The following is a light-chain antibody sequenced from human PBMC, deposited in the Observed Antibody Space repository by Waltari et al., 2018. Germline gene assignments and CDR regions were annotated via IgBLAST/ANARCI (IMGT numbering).Light chain of an antibody. J-gene: IGKJ5*01. CDR1: QSVSNNQ. V-gene: IGKV3-20*01. CDR2: GAF. CDR3: QQYGSSPLT. Sequence: EIVLTQSPGTLLLSPGESATLSCRARQSVSNNQLAWYQQSPGQAPRLVIYGAFARATAIPDRFSGTGSGTDFTLTISRLEPEDFAMYYCQQYGSSPLTFGQGTRLEIK.